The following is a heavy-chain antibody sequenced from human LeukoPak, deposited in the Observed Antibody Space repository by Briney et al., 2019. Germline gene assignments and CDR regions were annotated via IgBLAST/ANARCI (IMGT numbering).Heavy chain of an antibody. Sequence: SLRLSCAASGFTFDDYAMHWVRQAPGKGLEWVSGISWNSGSIGYADSVKGRFTISRDNAKNSLYLQMNSLRAEDTALYYCAKEYYYDSSGYQGDAFDIWGQGTMVTVSS. D-gene: IGHD3-22*01. V-gene: IGHV3-9*01. CDR1: GFTFDDYA. J-gene: IGHJ3*02. CDR3: AKEYYYDSSGYQGDAFDI. CDR2: ISWNSGSI.